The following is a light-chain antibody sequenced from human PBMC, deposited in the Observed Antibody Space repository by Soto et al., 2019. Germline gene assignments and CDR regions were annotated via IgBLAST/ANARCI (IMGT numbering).Light chain of an antibody. CDR1: SSNIGSNT. V-gene: IGLV1-44*01. J-gene: IGLJ2*01. CDR3: AAWDDSLNGRVV. CDR2: SNN. Sequence: QSVLNQPPSASGTPGQRGTISCSGSSSNIGSNTVNWYQQRPGTAPKLLIYSNNQRPAGVPDRFSGSKSGTSASLAIRGLQSEDEADYYCAAWDDSLNGRVVFGGGTKLTVL.